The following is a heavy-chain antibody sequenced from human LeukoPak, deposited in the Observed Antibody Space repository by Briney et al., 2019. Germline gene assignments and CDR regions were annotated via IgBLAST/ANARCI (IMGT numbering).Heavy chain of an antibody. Sequence: GGSLRLSCAASGFTLSSNYMRWVRQAPGKGREGVSVIYSGGSTYYADSVKGRFKISRDNSRNTLYLQMSSLRAEDTAVYYCASGGVYGSGSRLDYWGQGTLVTVSS. J-gene: IGHJ4*02. V-gene: IGHV3-66*01. CDR3: ASGGVYGSGSRLDY. D-gene: IGHD3-10*01. CDR1: GFTLSSNY. CDR2: IYSGGST.